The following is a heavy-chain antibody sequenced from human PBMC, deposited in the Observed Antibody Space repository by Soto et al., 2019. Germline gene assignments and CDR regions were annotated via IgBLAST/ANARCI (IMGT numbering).Heavy chain of an antibody. J-gene: IGHJ5*02. V-gene: IGHV3-21*01. CDR3: ARGRIAARPTEFDP. CDR1: GFTFSSYS. CDR2: ISSSSSYI. D-gene: IGHD6-6*01. Sequence: GGSLRLSCAASGFTFSSYSMNWVRQAPGKGLEWVSSISSSSSYIYYADSVKGRFTISRDNAKNSLYLQMNSLRAEDTAVYYCARGRIAARPTEFDPWGQGTLVTV.